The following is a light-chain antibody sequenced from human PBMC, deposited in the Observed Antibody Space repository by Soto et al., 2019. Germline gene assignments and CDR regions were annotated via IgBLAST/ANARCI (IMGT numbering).Light chain of an antibody. CDR2: EVT. J-gene: IGLJ1*01. CDR3: SSFTSSSTLGV. Sequence: QSALTQPASVSGSPGQSITISCTGSSSDVGGYNYVSWYQHHPGKAPKLIIFEVTNRPSGVSNRFSGSKSGNTASLTISGLQAEDEAEYYCSSFTSSSTLGVFGTGTKVTVL. CDR1: SSDVGGYNY. V-gene: IGLV2-14*01.